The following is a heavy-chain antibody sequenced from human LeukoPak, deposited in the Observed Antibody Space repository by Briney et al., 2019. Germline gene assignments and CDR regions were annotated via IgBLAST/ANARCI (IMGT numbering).Heavy chain of an antibody. J-gene: IGHJ5*02. CDR3: ARVKHVGGFDP. CDR1: GYTFTSYG. D-gene: IGHD3-10*01. V-gene: IGHV1-2*02. CDR2: INPNSGGT. Sequence: ASVKVSCKASGYTFTSYGISWVRQAPGQGLEWMGWINPNSGGTNYAQKFQGRVTMTRDTSISTAYMELSRLRSDDTAVYYCARVKHVGGFDPWGQGTLVTASS.